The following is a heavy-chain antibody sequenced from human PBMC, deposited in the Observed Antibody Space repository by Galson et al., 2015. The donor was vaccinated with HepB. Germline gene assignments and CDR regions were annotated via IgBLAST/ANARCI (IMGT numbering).Heavy chain of an antibody. J-gene: IGHJ4*02. D-gene: IGHD3-22*01. Sequence: SLRLSCAASGFTFSSYGMHWVRQAPGRGLEWVAVISYDGSNKYYADSVKGRFTISRDNSLDTVDLQMGSLRVDDTAVYYCAKDYLPYYDRWGSYSDLYYFDYWGQGTLVTVSS. CDR2: ISYDGSNK. V-gene: IGHV3-30*18. CDR3: AKDYLPYYDRWGSYSDLYYFDY. CDR1: GFTFSSYG.